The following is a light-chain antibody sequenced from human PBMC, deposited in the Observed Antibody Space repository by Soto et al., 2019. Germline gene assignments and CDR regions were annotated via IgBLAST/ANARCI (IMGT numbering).Light chain of an antibody. Sequence: EIVMTQSPATLSVSPGERATLSCRASQSVRSNLAWYQQTPGQAPRLLIYDASTRATGISARFSGSGSGTEFTLTISSLQSEDFAVYYCQQYNNWPGFGQGTRLEI. V-gene: IGKV3-15*01. CDR3: QQYNNWPG. CDR1: QSVRSN. CDR2: DAS. J-gene: IGKJ5*01.